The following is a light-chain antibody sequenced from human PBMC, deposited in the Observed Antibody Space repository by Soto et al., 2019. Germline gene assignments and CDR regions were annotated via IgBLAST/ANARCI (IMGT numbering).Light chain of an antibody. CDR2: AAF. V-gene: IGKV1-39*01. CDR1: LTISSY. J-gene: IGKJ2*01. Sequence: IQVTQSPSSLSSSVGDRVTITCRASLTISSYLNWYQQRPGKAPQLLISAAFDLQSGVPSRFIGSRSGTEFTLTISSLQPADFATYYCQQSYSTPYTFGQGTKLEIK. CDR3: QQSYSTPYT.